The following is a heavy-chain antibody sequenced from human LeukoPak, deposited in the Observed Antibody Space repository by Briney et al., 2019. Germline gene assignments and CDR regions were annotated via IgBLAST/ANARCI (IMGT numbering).Heavy chain of an antibody. Sequence: GESLKISCECSGYSFASYWIGWVRQMSGKGLEWMGSIYPGDSHTTYSPSFQGQVTISADKSISTAYLQWSSLKASDTAMYYCARYYYGSGTYLNNWFDPWGQGTLVTVAS. D-gene: IGHD3-10*01. CDR1: GYSFASYW. CDR2: IYPGDSHT. J-gene: IGHJ5*02. V-gene: IGHV5-51*01. CDR3: ARYYYGSGTYLNNWFDP.